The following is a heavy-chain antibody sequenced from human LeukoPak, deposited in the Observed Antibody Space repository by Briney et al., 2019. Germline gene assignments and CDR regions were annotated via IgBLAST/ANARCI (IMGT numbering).Heavy chain of an antibody. CDR2: ISGSGGST. V-gene: IGHV3-23*01. Sequence: GGSLRLSCAASGFTFSSYAMSWVRQAPGKGLEWDSAISGSGGSTYYADSVKGRFTISRDNSKNTLYLQMNSLRAEDTAVYYCAKDQVIAAAGTRWFDPWGQGTLVTVSS. CDR3: AKDQVIAAAGTRWFDP. J-gene: IGHJ5*02. D-gene: IGHD6-13*01. CDR1: GFTFSSYA.